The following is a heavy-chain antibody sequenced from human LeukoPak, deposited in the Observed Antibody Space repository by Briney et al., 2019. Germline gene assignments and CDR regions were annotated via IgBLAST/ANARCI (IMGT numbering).Heavy chain of an antibody. J-gene: IGHJ3*02. D-gene: IGHD1-26*01. CDR3: ARGLSPRGVGATAPHAFDI. CDR1: GVSFSGYY. CDR2: INHSGST. Sequence: PSETLSLTCAVYGVSFSGYYWSWIRQPPGKGLEWIGEINHSGSTNYNPSLKSRVTISVDTSKNQFSLKLSSVTAADTAVYYCARGLSPRGVGATAPHAFDIWGQGTMVTVSS. V-gene: IGHV4-34*01.